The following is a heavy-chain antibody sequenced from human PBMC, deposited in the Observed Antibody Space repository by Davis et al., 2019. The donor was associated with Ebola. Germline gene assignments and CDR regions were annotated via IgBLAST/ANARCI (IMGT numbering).Heavy chain of an antibody. D-gene: IGHD1-1*01. CDR3: ASALETYTDAFDI. J-gene: IGHJ3*02. CDR2: VFHIGSP. Sequence: SETLSLTCGVSGASISNNHWWRWVRQSPGKGLEWIGQVFHIGSPIYNPSFESRVSISMDKSKNQFSLTLSSVTAADTAVYFCASALETYTDAFDIWGRGTVVTVSS. CDR1: GASISNNHW. V-gene: IGHV4/OR15-8*01.